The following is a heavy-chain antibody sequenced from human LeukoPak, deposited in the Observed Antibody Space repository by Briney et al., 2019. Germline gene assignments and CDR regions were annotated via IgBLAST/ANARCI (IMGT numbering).Heavy chain of an antibody. CDR3: AKEMWMTTVTTRVDY. J-gene: IGHJ4*02. Sequence: PGGSLSLSCAASGFTFSSYAMSWVRQAPGKGVEGVSAISGSGGSTYYADSVKGRFTISRDNSKNTLYLQMNSLRAEDTAVYYCAKEMWMTTVTTRVDYWGQGTLVIVSS. CDR2: ISGSGGST. D-gene: IGHD4-11*01. V-gene: IGHV3-23*01. CDR1: GFTFSSYA.